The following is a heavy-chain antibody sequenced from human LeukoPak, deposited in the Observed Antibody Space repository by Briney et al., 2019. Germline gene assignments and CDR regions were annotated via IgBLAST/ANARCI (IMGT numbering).Heavy chain of an antibody. CDR1: GFTFGDYA. CDR2: ISWNSGSI. J-gene: IGHJ4*02. D-gene: IGHD5-18*01. V-gene: IGHV3-9*01. Sequence: PGMSLRLSCAASGFTFGDYAIHWVRQAPGKGLEWVSGISWNSGSIGYADSVKGRFTISRDNAKNSLYLQMNSLRAEDTALYYCAKGGYSYGSLDYWGQGTLVTVSS. CDR3: AKGGYSYGSLDY.